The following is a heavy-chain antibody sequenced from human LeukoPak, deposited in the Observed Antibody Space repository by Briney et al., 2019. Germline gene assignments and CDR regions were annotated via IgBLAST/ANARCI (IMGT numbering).Heavy chain of an antibody. D-gene: IGHD1-1*01. Sequence: SETLSLTCSVSSGSISSYYWSWIRQPAGKGLEWIGSIYYSGSTYYNPSLKSRVTISVDTSKNQFSLKLSSVTAADTAVYYCAREMEGKPDYWGQGTLVTVSS. CDR3: AREMEGKPDY. CDR1: SGSISSYY. V-gene: IGHV4-59*12. J-gene: IGHJ4*02. CDR2: IYYSGST.